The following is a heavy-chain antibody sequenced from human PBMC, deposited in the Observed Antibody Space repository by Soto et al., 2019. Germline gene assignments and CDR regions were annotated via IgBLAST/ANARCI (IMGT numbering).Heavy chain of an antibody. CDR3: VAYYDILTGHPSLYNWFDT. J-gene: IGHJ5*02. CDR2: IYYSGST. Sequence: SETLSLTCTVSGASISSSSYFWGWIRQPPGKGLEWIGSIYYSGSTYYSPSLKSRVTISVDTSKNQFSLKLSSVTAADTAVYYCVAYYDILTGHPSLYNWFDTWGPGTLVTVSS. V-gene: IGHV4-39*01. D-gene: IGHD3-9*01. CDR1: GASISSSSYF.